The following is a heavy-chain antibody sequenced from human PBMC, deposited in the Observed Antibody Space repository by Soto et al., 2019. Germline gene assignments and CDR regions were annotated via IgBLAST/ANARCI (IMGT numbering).Heavy chain of an antibody. J-gene: IGHJ6*03. CDR2: IYYSGST. D-gene: IGHD5-12*01. CDR1: GGSISSSSYY. V-gene: IGHV4-39*01. Sequence: SETLSLTCTVSGGSISSSSYYWGWIRQPPGKGLEWIGSIYYSGSTYYNPSLKSRVTISVDTSKNQFSLKLSSVTAADTAVYYCARLGTDSGYVGYYYYYMDVWGKGTTVTVSS. CDR3: ARLGTDSGYVGYYYYYMDV.